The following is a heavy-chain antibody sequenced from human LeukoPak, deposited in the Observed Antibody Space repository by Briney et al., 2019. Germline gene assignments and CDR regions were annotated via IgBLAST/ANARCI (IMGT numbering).Heavy chain of an antibody. V-gene: IGHV1-2*02. CDR3: ARTDVVAATTWYFDL. D-gene: IGHD2-15*01. CDR1: GYTFTGYY. J-gene: IGHJ2*01. CDR2: INPNSGGT. Sequence: ASVKVSCKASGYTFTGYYMHWVRQAPGQGLEWMGWINPNSGGTNYAQKFQGRVTMTRDTSISTAYMELSRLRSDDTAVYYCARTDVVAATTWYFDLWGRGTLVTVSS.